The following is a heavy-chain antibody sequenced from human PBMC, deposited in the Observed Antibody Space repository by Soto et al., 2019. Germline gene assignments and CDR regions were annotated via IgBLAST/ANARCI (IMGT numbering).Heavy chain of an antibody. Sequence: QVQLQESGPGLVKPSETLSITCTVSAESISNYYWSWIRQPRGNGLEWIGYIYYSGSTHYNPSLKSRVTISVDTSKNQFSLKLSSVTAADTAVYYCARHLWVGSSWYLGALDIWGQGTMVTVSS. V-gene: IGHV4-59*08. CDR1: AESISNYY. CDR2: IYYSGST. D-gene: IGHD6-13*01. CDR3: ARHLWVGSSWYLGALDI. J-gene: IGHJ3*02.